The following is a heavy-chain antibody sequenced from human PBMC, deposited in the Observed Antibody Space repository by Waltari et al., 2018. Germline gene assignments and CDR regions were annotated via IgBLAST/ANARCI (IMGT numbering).Heavy chain of an antibody. CDR2: IYYSGST. J-gene: IGHJ4*02. CDR3: ASALLFGKGYFDY. CDR1: GGSISSYY. D-gene: IGHD3-10*01. Sequence: QVQLQESGPGLVKPSETLSLTCTVSGGSISSYYWSWIRQPPGKGLEWIGYIYYSGSTNYNPSLKSRVTKPVDTSKNQFSLKLSSVTAADTAVYYWASALLFGKGYFDYWGQGTLVTVSS. V-gene: IGHV4-59*13.